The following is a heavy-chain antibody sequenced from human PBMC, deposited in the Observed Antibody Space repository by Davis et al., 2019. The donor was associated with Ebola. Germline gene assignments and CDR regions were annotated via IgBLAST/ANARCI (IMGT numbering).Heavy chain of an antibody. D-gene: IGHD2/OR15-2a*01. Sequence: SVKVSCKASGGTFSSYAISWVRQAPGQGLEWMGGIIPIFGTANYAQKFQGRVTMTRDTSTSTVYMELSSLRSEDTAVYYCARGVIVAGDYWGQGTLVTVSS. CDR3: ARGVIVAGDY. J-gene: IGHJ4*02. CDR2: IIPIFGTA. CDR1: GGTFSSYA. V-gene: IGHV1-69*05.